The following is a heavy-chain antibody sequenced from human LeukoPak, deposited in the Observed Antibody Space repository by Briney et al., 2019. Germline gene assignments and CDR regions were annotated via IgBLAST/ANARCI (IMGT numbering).Heavy chain of an antibody. Sequence: GGSLRLSCVVSGFTFSSYEMNWVRQAPGKGLEWVSYISSSGSTIYYADSVKGRFTISRDNSKNTLYLQMNSLRAEDTAVYYCAKVNYGDLDYWGQGTLVTVSS. J-gene: IGHJ4*02. V-gene: IGHV3-48*03. CDR3: AKVNYGDLDY. D-gene: IGHD4-17*01. CDR2: ISSSGSTI. CDR1: GFTFSSYE.